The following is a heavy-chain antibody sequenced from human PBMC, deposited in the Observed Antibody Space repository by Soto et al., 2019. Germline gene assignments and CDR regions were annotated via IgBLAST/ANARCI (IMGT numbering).Heavy chain of an antibody. V-gene: IGHV4-59*08. J-gene: IGHJ4*02. CDR2: IYYSGST. CDR1: GGSIRSYY. CDR3: ARLGLPYYFDY. Sequence: PFETLSPPRPVSGGSIRSYYSGWVRQPPGKGLEWIGYIYYSGSTNYNPSLKSRVTISVDTSKNQFSLKLSSVTAADTAVYYCARLGLPYYFDYWGQGTLVTVSS.